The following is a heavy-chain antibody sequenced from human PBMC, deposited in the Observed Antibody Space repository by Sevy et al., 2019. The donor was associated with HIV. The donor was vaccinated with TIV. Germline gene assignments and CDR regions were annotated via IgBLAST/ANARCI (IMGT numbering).Heavy chain of an antibody. CDR2: INQDGSVK. V-gene: IGHV3-7*03. CDR1: GFSFRSYW. Sequence: GGSLRLSCAASGFSFRSYWMSWVRQAPGKGLEWVANINQDGSVKYYLDSVMGRFTISRDSARNSVCLQINSLRADDTARYYCARTGAYADTYYHHYAMDLWGQGTSVTVSS. J-gene: IGHJ6*02. D-gene: IGHD4-17*01. CDR3: ARTGAYADTYYHHYAMDL.